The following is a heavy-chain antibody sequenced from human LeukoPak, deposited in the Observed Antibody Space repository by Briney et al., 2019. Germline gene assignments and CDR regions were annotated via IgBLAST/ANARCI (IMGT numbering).Heavy chain of an antibody. CDR3: ARGIPSKPNWFDP. Sequence: SETLSLTCAVYGGSFSGYYWSWIRQPPGKGLEWIGEINHSGSTNYNPSLKSRVTISVDTSKNQFSLKLSSVTAADTAVYYCARGIPSKPNWFDPWGQGTLVTVSS. D-gene: IGHD4-11*01. CDR1: GGSFSGYY. V-gene: IGHV4-34*01. J-gene: IGHJ5*02. CDR2: INHSGST.